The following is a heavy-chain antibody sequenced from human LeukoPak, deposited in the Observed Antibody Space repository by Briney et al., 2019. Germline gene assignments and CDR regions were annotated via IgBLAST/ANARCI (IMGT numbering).Heavy chain of an antibody. V-gene: IGHV3-30-3*01. CDR2: ISYDGSSK. Sequence: GGSLRLSCAASGFTFSSYAMHWVRQAPGKGLEWVAVISYDGSSKYYADSVKGRFTISRDNSKNTLYLQMNSLRAEDTAVYYCARDLSTMIAQGHFDYWGQGTLVTVSS. J-gene: IGHJ4*02. CDR3: ARDLSTMIAQGHFDY. CDR1: GFTFSSYA. D-gene: IGHD3-22*01.